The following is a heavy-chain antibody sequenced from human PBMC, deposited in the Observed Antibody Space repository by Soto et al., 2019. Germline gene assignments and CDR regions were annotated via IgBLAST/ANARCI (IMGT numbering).Heavy chain of an antibody. CDR2: TYYRSKWYN. J-gene: IGHJ4*02. D-gene: IGHD4-17*01. CDR3: VRFYGDYVNGVKRRYFDF. Sequence: PSQTLSLTCAISGDSVSSNSAAWNWIRQSPSRGLEWLGRTYYRSKWYNDYAVSVKSRITINPDTSKNQFSLQLNSVTPADTGVYYCVRFYGDYVNGVKRRYFDFWGQGTLVTVSS. CDR1: GDSVSSNSAA. V-gene: IGHV6-1*01.